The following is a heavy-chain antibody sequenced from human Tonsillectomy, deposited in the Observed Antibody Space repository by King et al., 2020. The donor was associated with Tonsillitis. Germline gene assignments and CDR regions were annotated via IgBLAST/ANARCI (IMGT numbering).Heavy chain of an antibody. CDR3: ATGYSSGWSFAFDI. V-gene: IGHV1-24*01. CDR2: FDPEDGET. Sequence: QLVQSGAEVKKPGASVKVSCKVSGYTLTDSSMHWGRQAPGKGLEWMGRFDPEDGETLYAQKFQGRVTMTEDTPTDTAYMELSGLGSEDTAVYYCATGYSSGWSFAFDIWGQGTMVTVSS. J-gene: IGHJ3*02. CDR1: GYTLTDSS. D-gene: IGHD6-19*01.